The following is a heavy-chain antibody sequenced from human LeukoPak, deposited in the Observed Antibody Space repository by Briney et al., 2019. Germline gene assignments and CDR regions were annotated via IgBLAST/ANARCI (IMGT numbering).Heavy chain of an antibody. CDR1: GFTFSGYS. CDR2: IDNDGGTI. CDR3: ASSKNYGPNWFDP. D-gene: IGHD4-17*01. J-gene: IGHJ5*02. Sequence: GGSVRLSCAASGFTFSGYSLNWLRQAPGKGLEWISYIDNDGGTIYYADSVKGRFTISRDNDKNSLYLQMNSLRVEDTAVYYCASSKNYGPNWFDPWGQGTLVTVSS. V-gene: IGHV3-48*01.